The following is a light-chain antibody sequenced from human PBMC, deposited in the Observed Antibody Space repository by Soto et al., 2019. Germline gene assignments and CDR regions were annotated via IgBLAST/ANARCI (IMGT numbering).Light chain of an antibody. J-gene: IGKJ1*01. CDR3: QQSNLWPRT. CDR1: QSLSGT. Sequence: EIVLTQSPATLSLSPGERATLSCRASQSLSGTLAWFQQKPGQPPRLLIYGASNRATAIPARFTASGSGTDFTPTNSSLEPEDFAVYYCQQSNLWPRTFGQGTKVEIK. V-gene: IGKV3-11*01. CDR2: GAS.